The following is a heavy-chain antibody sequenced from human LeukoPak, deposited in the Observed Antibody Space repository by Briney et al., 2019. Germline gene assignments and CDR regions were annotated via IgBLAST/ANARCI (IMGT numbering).Heavy chain of an antibody. CDR3: ARDHPYYYDSSGLDP. CDR1: GFTFSSYS. D-gene: IGHD3-22*01. CDR2: ISSSSSYI. Sequence: GGSLRPSCAASGFTFSSYSMNWVRQAPGKGLEWVSSISSSSSYIYYADSVKGRFTISRDNAKNSLYLQMNSLRAEDTAVYYCARDHPYYYDSSGLDPWGQGTLVTVSS. V-gene: IGHV3-21*01. J-gene: IGHJ5*02.